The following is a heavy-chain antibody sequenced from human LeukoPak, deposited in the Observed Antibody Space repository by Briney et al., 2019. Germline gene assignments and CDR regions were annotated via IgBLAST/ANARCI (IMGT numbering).Heavy chain of an antibody. CDR3: AKPVDRYSSSWPYFDY. Sequence: GGSLRLSCAASGFTFSTYGMHWVRQAPGKGLEWVAVVSYDGSNKYHADSVKGRFTISRDNSKNTLYLQMNSLRAEDTAVYYCAKPVDRYSSSWPYFDYWGQGTLVTASS. V-gene: IGHV3-30*18. CDR2: VSYDGSNK. J-gene: IGHJ4*02. CDR1: GFTFSTYG. D-gene: IGHD6-13*01.